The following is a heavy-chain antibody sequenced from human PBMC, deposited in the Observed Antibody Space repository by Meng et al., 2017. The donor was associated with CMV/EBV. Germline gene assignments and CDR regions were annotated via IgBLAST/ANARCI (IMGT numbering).Heavy chain of an antibody. CDR3: ASMEVGGGSCYSDY. CDR2: ISAYNGNT. CDR1: GYTFTSYC. J-gene: IGHJ4*02. Sequence: QIQLVQSGAEVKKPGASVKVSCKASGYTFTSYCISWVRQAPGQGLEWMGWISAYNGNTNYAQKLQRRVTMTTDTSTSTAYMELRSLGSDDTAVYYCASMEVGGGSCYSDYWGQGTLVTVSS. D-gene: IGHD2-15*01. V-gene: IGHV1-18*01.